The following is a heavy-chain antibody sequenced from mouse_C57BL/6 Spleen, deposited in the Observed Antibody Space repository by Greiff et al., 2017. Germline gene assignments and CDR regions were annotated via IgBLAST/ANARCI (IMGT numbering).Heavy chain of an antibody. CDR3: ANWDEGVYAMDY. Sequence: EVKLLESGPGLVKPSQSLSLTCSVTGYSITSGYYWNWIRQFPGNKLEWMGYISYDGSNNYNPSLKNRISITRDTSKNQFFLKLNSVTTEDTATYYCANWDEGVYAMDYWGQGTSVTVSS. V-gene: IGHV3-6*01. J-gene: IGHJ4*01. D-gene: IGHD4-1*01. CDR1: GYSITSGYY. CDR2: ISYDGSN.